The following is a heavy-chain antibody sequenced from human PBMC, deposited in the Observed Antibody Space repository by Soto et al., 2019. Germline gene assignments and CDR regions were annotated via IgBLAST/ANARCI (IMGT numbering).Heavy chain of an antibody. J-gene: IGHJ4*02. CDR2: INAGNGNT. D-gene: IGHD5-18*01. CDR3: AREELWTFDY. V-gene: IGHV1-3*01. Sequence: QVQLVQSGAEVKKPGASVKVSCKASGYTFTSYAMHWVRQAPGQRLEWMGWINAGNGNTKYSQKFQGRVTITRDTSASTAYMELSGLRSEDTAVYYCAREELWTFDYWGQGTLVTVSS. CDR1: GYTFTSYA.